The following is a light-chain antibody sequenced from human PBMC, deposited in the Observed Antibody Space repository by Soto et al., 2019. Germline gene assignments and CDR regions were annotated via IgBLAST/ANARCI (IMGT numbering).Light chain of an antibody. Sequence: QSALTQPPSASGSPGQSVTISCTGTSSDVGGYNYVSWYQQHPGQAPKLMIYEVSKRPSGVPDRFSGSKSGNTASLTVSGLQAEDEADYYCSSYAGSNKVLFGGGTKITVL. V-gene: IGLV2-8*01. CDR2: EVS. CDR1: SSDVGGYNY. J-gene: IGLJ2*01. CDR3: SSYAGSNKVL.